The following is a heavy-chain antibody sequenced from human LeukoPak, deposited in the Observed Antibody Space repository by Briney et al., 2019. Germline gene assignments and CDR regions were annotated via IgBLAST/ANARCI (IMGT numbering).Heavy chain of an antibody. D-gene: IGHD6-25*01. CDR1: GGSISSYY. CDR2: VYTSGST. V-gene: IGHV4-4*07. Sequence: SETLSLTCTVSGGSISSYYWSWIRQPAGKGLEWIGRVYTSGSTNYNPSLKSRVTMSVDTSKNQFSLKLSSVTAADTAVYYCARGLAATPQGYYYYYMDVWGKGTTVTVSS. J-gene: IGHJ6*03. CDR3: ARGLAATPQGYYYYYMDV.